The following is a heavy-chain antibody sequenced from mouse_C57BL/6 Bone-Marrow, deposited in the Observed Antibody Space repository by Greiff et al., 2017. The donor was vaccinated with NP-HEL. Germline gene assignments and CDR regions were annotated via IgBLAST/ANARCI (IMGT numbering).Heavy chain of an antibody. CDR1: GFTFSDYY. V-gene: IGHV5-16*01. CDR3: ARDFYYGSSSWYFDV. CDR2: INYDGSST. J-gene: IGHJ1*03. D-gene: IGHD1-1*01. Sequence: EVQRVESEGGLVQPGSSMKLSCTASGFTFSDYYMAWVRQVPEKGLEWVANINYDGSSTYYLDSLKSRFIISRDNAKNILYLQMSSLKSEDTATYYCARDFYYGSSSWYFDVWGTGTTVTVSS.